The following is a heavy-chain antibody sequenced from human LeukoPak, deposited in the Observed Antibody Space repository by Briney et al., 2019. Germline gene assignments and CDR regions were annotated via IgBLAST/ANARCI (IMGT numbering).Heavy chain of an antibody. CDR3: ARASRELLTGFDY. V-gene: IGHV1-2*02. CDR2: INPNSGGT. J-gene: IGHJ4*02. D-gene: IGHD1-26*01. Sequence: GASVKVSCKASGYTFTSYGISWVRQAPGQGLEWMGWINPNSGGTNYAQKFQGRVTMTRDTSISTAYMELSRLRSDDTAVYYCARASRELLTGFDYWGQGTLVTASS. CDR1: GYTFTSYG.